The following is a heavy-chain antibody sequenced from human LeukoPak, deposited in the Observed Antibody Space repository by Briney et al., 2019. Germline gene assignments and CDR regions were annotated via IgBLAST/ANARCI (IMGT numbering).Heavy chain of an antibody. CDR2: IFYRGST. CDR3: ARRIRGVVTDY. D-gene: IGHD2-21*02. V-gene: IGHV4-39*01. CDR1: GGSISSTNNY. Sequence: PSETLSLTCTVSGGSISSTNNYWGWIRQPPGKGLEWVASIFYRGSTYSNPSLKSRVTISVDTSKNQFSLNLSSVTAADTAVYYCARRIRGVVTDYWGQGILVIVSS. J-gene: IGHJ4*02.